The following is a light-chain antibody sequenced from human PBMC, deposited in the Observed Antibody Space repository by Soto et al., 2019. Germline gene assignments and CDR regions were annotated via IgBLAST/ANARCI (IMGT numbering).Light chain of an antibody. V-gene: IGLV2-14*01. CDR3: SSYTSSSTLESV. CDR1: SSDVGGYNY. J-gene: IGLJ1*01. CDR2: DVS. Sequence: QSALTQPASVSGSPGQSITISCTGTSSDVGGYNYVSWYQQHPGKAPKLMIYDVSNRPSGVSNRFSGSKSGNTASLTISGLQAEDEADYYCSSYTSSSTLESVFGTRTKVTVL.